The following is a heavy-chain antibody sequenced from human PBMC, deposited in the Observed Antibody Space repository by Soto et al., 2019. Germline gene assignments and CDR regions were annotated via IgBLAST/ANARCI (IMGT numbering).Heavy chain of an antibody. D-gene: IGHD2-2*01. V-gene: IGHV3-48*02. CDR3: ARGERCSSTSCYSHYYYGMDV. J-gene: IGHJ6*02. Sequence: GGSLRLSCAASGFTFSSYSMNWVRQAPGKGLVWVSYISSSSSTIYYADSVKGRFTISRDNAKNSLYLQMNSLRDEDTAVYYCARGERCSSTSCYSHYYYGMDVWGQGTTVTVSS. CDR1: GFTFSSYS. CDR2: ISSSSSTI.